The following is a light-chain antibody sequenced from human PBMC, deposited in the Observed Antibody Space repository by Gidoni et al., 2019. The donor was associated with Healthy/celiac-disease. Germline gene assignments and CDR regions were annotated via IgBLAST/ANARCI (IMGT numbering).Light chain of an antibody. CDR1: QSVSSSF. J-gene: IGKJ2*01. Sequence: EIVLTQSPGTLSLSPGERATLSCRASQSVSSSFLAWYQQKPGQAPRLLIYGASSRATGIPDRFSGSGSGTDVTLTISRLEPEDFAVYYCQQYGSYFGQGTKLEIK. V-gene: IGKV3-20*01. CDR2: GAS. CDR3: QQYGSY.